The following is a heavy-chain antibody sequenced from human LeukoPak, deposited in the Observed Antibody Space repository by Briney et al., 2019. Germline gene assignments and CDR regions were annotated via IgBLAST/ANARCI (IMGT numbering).Heavy chain of an antibody. V-gene: IGHV3-53*01. CDR1: GFIVSSNY. CDR3: VRGGVDY. D-gene: IGHD3-16*01. J-gene: IGHJ4*02. Sequence: GGSLRLSCAASGFIVSSNYMSWVRQAPGKGLEWVSAISGSGGSTYYADSVKGRFTIYRDNAKNTLYLQMNSLRAEDTAVYYCVRGGVDYWGQGTLVTVSS. CDR2: ISGSGGST.